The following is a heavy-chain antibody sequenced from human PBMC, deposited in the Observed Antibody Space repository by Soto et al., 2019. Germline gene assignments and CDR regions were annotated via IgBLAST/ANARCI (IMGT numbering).Heavy chain of an antibody. J-gene: IGHJ4*02. CDR2: ISPIFGTA. V-gene: IGHV1-69*06. CDR1: GGTFSSYA. D-gene: IGHD6-19*01. Sequence: ASVKVSCKASGGTFSSYAISWVRQAPGQVLEWMGGISPIFGTANYAQKFQGRVTITAEKSTSTAYMELSSLRSEDTAVYYCARTGGYSSGWSVPGYFEYWGQGTLVTVSS. CDR3: ARTGGYSSGWSVPGYFEY.